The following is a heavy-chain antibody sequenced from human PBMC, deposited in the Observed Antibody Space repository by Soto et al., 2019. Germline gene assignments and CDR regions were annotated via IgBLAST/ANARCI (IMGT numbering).Heavy chain of an antibody. J-gene: IGHJ5*02. V-gene: IGHV3-30*18. CDR2: ISHDGSNK. D-gene: IGHD2-2*01. Sequence: GGSLRLSCAASGFTFSSYGMHWVRQAPGKGLEWVAVISHDGSNKYYGDSVKGRFTISRDNSKNTLYLQMNSLRAEDTAVYYCAKDNCISTSCYRLYNWFDPWGQGTLVTVYS. CDR1: GFTFSSYG. CDR3: AKDNCISTSCYRLYNWFDP.